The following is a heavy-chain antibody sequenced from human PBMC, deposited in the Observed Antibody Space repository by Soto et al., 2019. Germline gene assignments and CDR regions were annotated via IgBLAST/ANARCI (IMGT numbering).Heavy chain of an antibody. Sequence: SETLSLTCTVSGGSISTSSYYWGWLRQPPGKGLEWIGNVYYGGSTYYNPSLKSRVTISVETSKSQFSLKLSSVTAADTAVYYCAGGDYYHSSGYYFYYYTMDFWGQGTTVTVSS. CDR1: GGSISTSSYY. V-gene: IGHV4-39*01. D-gene: IGHD3-22*01. CDR3: AGGDYYHSSGYYFYYYTMDF. J-gene: IGHJ6*02. CDR2: VYYGGST.